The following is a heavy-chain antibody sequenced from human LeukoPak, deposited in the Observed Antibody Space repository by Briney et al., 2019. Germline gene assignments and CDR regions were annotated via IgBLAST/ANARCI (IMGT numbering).Heavy chain of an antibody. D-gene: IGHD3-22*01. J-gene: IGHJ4*02. Sequence: PGGSLRLSCAASGFTFSSYAMHWVRQAPGKGLEYVSAISSNGGSTYYANSVKGRFTISRDNSKNTLYLQMGSLRAEDMAVYYCAKTMDDSSGYYSFDYWGQGTLVTVSS. V-gene: IGHV3-64*01. CDR1: GFTFSSYA. CDR3: AKTMDDSSGYYSFDY. CDR2: ISSNGGST.